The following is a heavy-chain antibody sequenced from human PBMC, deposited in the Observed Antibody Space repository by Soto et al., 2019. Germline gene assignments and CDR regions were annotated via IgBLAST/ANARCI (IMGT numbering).Heavy chain of an antibody. Sequence: KPSETLSLTCAVSGYSISSGYYWGWIRQPPGKGLEWIGSIYHSGSTHYNPSLKSRVTISVDTSKNQFSLKLSSVTAADTAVYYCARDLSYSSSWYDWFDPWGQGTLVTVSS. D-gene: IGHD6-13*01. J-gene: IGHJ5*02. V-gene: IGHV4-38-2*02. CDR3: ARDLSYSSSWYDWFDP. CDR2: IYHSGST. CDR1: GYSISSGYY.